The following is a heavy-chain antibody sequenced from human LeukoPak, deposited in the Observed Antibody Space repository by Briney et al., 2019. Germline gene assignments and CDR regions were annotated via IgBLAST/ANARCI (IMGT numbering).Heavy chain of an antibody. CDR1: GGSISSSNW. J-gene: IGHJ6*02. V-gene: IGHV4-4*02. CDR3: ARAESAPHYYYYYGMDV. Sequence: PSETLSLTCAVSGGSISSSNWWSWVRQPPGKGLEWIGEIYHSGSTSYNPSLKSRVTISVDKSKNQFSLKLSSVTAADTAVYYCARAESAPHYYYYYGMDVWGQGTTVTVSS. CDR2: IYHSGST.